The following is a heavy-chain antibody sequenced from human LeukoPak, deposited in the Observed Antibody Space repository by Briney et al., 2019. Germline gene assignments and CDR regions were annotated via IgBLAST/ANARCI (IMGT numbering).Heavy chain of an antibody. CDR3: ARDSGSLLASDY. CDR1: GYTFTGYY. D-gene: IGHD1-26*01. J-gene: IGHJ4*02. CDR2: IKPNSGGT. Sequence: ASVKVSCKASGYTFTGYYMHWVRQAPGQGLEWMGWIKPNSGGTNYAQKFQGRVTMTRDTSISTAYMELSRLRSDDTAVYYCARDSGSLLASDYWGQGTLVTVSS. V-gene: IGHV1-2*02.